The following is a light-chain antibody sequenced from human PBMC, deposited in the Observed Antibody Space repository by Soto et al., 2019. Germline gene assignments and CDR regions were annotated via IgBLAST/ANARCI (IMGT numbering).Light chain of an antibody. CDR1: QSVTSY. CDR2: DVF. CDR3: QLRSNWPRLT. Sequence: DIVLTQSPATMSLSLGERATLSCRASQSVTSYLAWYQQKPGQAPRLLIYDVFTRATGIPARFSGSRSGTEFTLTISSLEPEDFAVYYCQLRSNWPRLTFGGGTTVE. V-gene: IGKV3-11*01. J-gene: IGKJ4*01.